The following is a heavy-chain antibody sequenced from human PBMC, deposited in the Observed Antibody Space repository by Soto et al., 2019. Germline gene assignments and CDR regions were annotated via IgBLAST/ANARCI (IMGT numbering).Heavy chain of an antibody. CDR3: AKHGNYDILTGYSTYSMDV. CDR1: GFTFSSYA. V-gene: IGHV3-23*01. CDR2: ISGSGGST. D-gene: IGHD3-9*01. J-gene: IGHJ6*02. Sequence: GGSLRLSCAASGFTFSSYAMSWVRQAPGKGLEWVSAISGSGGSTYYADSVKGRFTISRDNSKNTLYLQMNSLRAEDTAVYYCAKHGNYDILTGYSTYSMDVWGQGTTVTVS.